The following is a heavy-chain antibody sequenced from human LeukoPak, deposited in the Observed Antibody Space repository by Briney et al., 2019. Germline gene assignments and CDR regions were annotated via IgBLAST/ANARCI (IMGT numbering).Heavy chain of an antibody. J-gene: IGHJ3*02. CDR2: ISDSGSTI. Sequence: PGGSLRLSCAASGFTFSSFEMNWVRQAPGKGLEWVSYISDSGSTIFYADSVKGRFTISRDNAKNSLFLQMNSLRAEDTALYYCALRNIAVTRWAFDIWGHGTMVTVSS. D-gene: IGHD6-19*01. CDR1: GFTFSSFE. CDR3: ALRNIAVTRWAFDI. V-gene: IGHV3-48*03.